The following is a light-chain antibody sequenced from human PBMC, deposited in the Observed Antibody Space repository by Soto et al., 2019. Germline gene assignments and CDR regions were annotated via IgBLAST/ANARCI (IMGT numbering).Light chain of an antibody. CDR3: QQYGSSPLFA. CDR1: QSVSSTY. Sequence: EIVLTQSPGTLSLSPGERATLSCRASQSVSSTYLAWYQQKPGPAPRLLIYGASSRATGIPDRFSGSGSGTDFPLTISSLEPDDSAVYYCQQYGSSPLFAFGPGTKVEI. V-gene: IGKV3-20*01. CDR2: GAS. J-gene: IGKJ3*01.